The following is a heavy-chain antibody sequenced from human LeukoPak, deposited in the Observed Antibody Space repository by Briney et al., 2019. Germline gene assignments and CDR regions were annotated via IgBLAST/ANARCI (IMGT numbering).Heavy chain of an antibody. CDR1: GFTFSSYA. J-gene: IGHJ6*04. CDR3: AREMGGLRFLEWLKTPSDV. D-gene: IGHD3-3*01. CDR2: ISSNGGST. V-gene: IGHV3-64*01. Sequence: PGGSLRLSCAASGFTFSSYATHWVRQAPGKGLEYVSAISSNGGSTYYANSVKGRFTISRDNSKNTLYLQMGSLRAEDMAVYYCAREMGGLRFLEWLKTPSDVWGKGTTVTVSS.